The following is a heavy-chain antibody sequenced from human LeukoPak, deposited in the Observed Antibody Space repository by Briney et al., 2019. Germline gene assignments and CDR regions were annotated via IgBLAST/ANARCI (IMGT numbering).Heavy chain of an antibody. CDR2: IRSRGDGGTT. CDR3: TQGSGRYFDY. V-gene: IGHV3-15*07. Sequence: GGSLRLSCAASGFTFNNAWMNWVRQAPGKGLEWVGRIRSRGDGGTTDFAAPVKGRFTISRDDSRNTLYLQMNSLTSEDTAVYYCTQGSGRYFDYWGQGTLVTVSS. CDR1: GFTFNNAW. J-gene: IGHJ4*02. D-gene: IGHD2-15*01.